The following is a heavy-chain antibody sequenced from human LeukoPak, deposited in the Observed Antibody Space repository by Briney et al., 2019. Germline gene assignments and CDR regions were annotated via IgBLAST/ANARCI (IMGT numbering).Heavy chain of an antibody. CDR2: ITGSSSYI. Sequence: GGSLRLSCAASGFTFTSYSMNWVRQAPGKGLEWVSSITGSSSYIYYADSMKGRFTVSRDNAKNSLYLQMDTLRAEDTAVYYCARGGTWFDPWGQGTLVTVFS. D-gene: IGHD1-1*01. V-gene: IGHV3-21*01. CDR3: ARGGTWFDP. CDR1: GFTFTSYS. J-gene: IGHJ5*02.